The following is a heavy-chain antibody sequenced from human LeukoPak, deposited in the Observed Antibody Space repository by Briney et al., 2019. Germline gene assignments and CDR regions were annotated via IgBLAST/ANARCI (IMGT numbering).Heavy chain of an antibody. CDR2: INPNSGGT. CDR1: GYTFTGYY. Sequence: GASVKVSCKASGYTFTGYYMHWVRQAPGQGLEWMGWINPNSGGTNYAQKFQGRVTMTRDTSISTAYMELSRLRSDDTAVYYCAKDREKAVGATIFDHWGQGTLVTVSS. J-gene: IGHJ4*02. V-gene: IGHV1-2*02. CDR3: AKDREKAVGATIFDH. D-gene: IGHD1-26*01.